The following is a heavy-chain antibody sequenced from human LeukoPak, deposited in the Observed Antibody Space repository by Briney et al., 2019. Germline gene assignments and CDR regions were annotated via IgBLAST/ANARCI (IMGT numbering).Heavy chain of an antibody. D-gene: IGHD2-15*01. CDR3: AGAGPNIVVVVAATEDVFDI. Sequence: GASVKVSCKASGYTFTRYYMHWVRQTPGQGLEWMGIINPSGGSTSYAQKFKGRVTMIRDTSTSKVYMELSSLRSEDTAVYYCAGAGPNIVVVVAATEDVFDIWGKGIMVTVSS. J-gene: IGHJ3*02. V-gene: IGHV1-46*01. CDR1: GYTFTRYY. CDR2: INPSGGST.